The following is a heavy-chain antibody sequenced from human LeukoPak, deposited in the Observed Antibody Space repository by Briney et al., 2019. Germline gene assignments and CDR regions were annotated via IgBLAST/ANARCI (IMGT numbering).Heavy chain of an antibody. Sequence: SETLSLTCTVSGGSISSSSYYWGWIRQPPGKGLEWIGSIYYSGSTYYNPSLKSRVTISVDTSKNQFSLKLSSVTAADTAVYYCARTQKQYVNAFDIWGQGTMVTVSS. D-gene: IGHD6-19*01. CDR1: GGSISSSSYY. J-gene: IGHJ3*02. CDR2: IYYSGST. V-gene: IGHV4-39*01. CDR3: ARTQKQYVNAFDI.